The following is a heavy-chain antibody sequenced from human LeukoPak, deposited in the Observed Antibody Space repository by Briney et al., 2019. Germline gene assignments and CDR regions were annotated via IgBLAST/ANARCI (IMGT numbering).Heavy chain of an antibody. CDR1: GGSISSYY. CDR3: ARGRRDYNYEDYFDY. V-gene: IGHV4-4*07. Sequence: SETLSLTCTVSGGSISSYYWSWIRQPAGKGLEWIGCIHTSGSTNYNPSLKSRVTMSVDTSKNQFSLKLSSVTAADTAVYYCARGRRDYNYEDYFDYWGQGTLVTVSS. J-gene: IGHJ4*02. D-gene: IGHD1-20*01. CDR2: IHTSGST.